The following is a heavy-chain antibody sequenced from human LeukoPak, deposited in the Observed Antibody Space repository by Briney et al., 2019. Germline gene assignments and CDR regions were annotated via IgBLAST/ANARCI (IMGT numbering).Heavy chain of an antibody. V-gene: IGHV1-18*01. CDR1: GYTFTSYG. D-gene: IGHD2/OR15-2a*01. CDR3: ARGLDYLNWFDP. CDR2: ISAYNGNT. Sequence: ASVKVSCKASGYTFTSYGISWVRQAPGQGLEWMGWISAYNGNTNYAQKLQGRVTMTTDTSTSTAYMELSSLRSEDTAVYYCARGLDYLNWFDPWGQGTLVTVSS. J-gene: IGHJ5*02.